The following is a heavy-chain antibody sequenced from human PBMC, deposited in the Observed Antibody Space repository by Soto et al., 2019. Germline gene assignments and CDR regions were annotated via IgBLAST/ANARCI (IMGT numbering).Heavy chain of an antibody. D-gene: IGHD1-7*01. Sequence: SETLDLTCTVSGGSISSYYWSWIRQPPGKGLEWIGYIYYSGSTNYNPSLKSRVTISVDTSKNQFSLKLSSVTAADTAVYYCARQNWNYGYLDYWGQGTLVTVSS. CDR2: IYYSGST. J-gene: IGHJ4*02. CDR3: ARQNWNYGYLDY. CDR1: GGSISSYY. V-gene: IGHV4-59*08.